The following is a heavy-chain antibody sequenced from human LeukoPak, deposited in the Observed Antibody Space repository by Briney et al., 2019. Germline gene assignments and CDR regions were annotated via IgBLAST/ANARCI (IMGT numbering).Heavy chain of an antibody. V-gene: IGHV1-2*02. CDR3: ARDVDRDLDYYYYYYMDV. CDR1: GYTFTSYG. Sequence: ASVKVSCKASGYTFTSYGISWVRQAPGQGLEWMGWINPNSGGTNYAQKFQGRVTMTRDTSISTAYMELSRLRSDDTAVYYCARDVDRDLDYYYYYYMDVWGKGTTVTVSS. CDR2: INPNSGGT. D-gene: IGHD1-1*01. J-gene: IGHJ6*03.